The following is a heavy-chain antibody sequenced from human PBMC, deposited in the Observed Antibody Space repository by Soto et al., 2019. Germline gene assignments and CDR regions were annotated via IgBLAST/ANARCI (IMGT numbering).Heavy chain of an antibody. CDR2: INPKSGGT. CDR1: GYTFTGYY. V-gene: IGHV1-2*04. CDR3: ASAVMNYYDSSGYPVWVLGGMDV. D-gene: IGHD3-22*01. J-gene: IGHJ6*02. Sequence: GASVKVSCKASGYTFTGYYMHWVRQAPGQGLEWMGWINPKSGGTKYAQKKQGWGTMTRDTSISTAYMDLSRLSSDDTAVYYCASAVMNYYDSSGYPVWVLGGMDVWGQGTTVTVSS.